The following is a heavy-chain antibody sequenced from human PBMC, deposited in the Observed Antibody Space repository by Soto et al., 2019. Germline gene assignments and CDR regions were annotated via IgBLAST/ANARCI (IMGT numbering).Heavy chain of an antibody. V-gene: IGHV3-74*01. J-gene: IGHJ4*02. CDR1: GFTFSSYW. Sequence: LRLSCAASGFTFSSYWMHWVRQAPGKGLVWVSRINSDGSSTSYADSVKGRFTISRDNAKNTLYLQMNSLRAEDTAVYYCAREGEGYSSSWYLDYWGQGTLVTVSS. CDR3: AREGEGYSSSWYLDY. CDR2: INSDGSST. D-gene: IGHD6-13*01.